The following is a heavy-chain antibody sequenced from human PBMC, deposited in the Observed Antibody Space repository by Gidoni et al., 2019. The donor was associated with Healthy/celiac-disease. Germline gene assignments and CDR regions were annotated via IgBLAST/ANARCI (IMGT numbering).Heavy chain of an antibody. CDR1: GFTFDDYA. V-gene: IGHV3-9*01. D-gene: IGHD6-13*01. CDR3: AKTDSSSWYTPYYFDY. J-gene: IGHJ4*02. CDR2: ISWNSGSI. Sequence: EVQLVESGGGLVQPGRSLRLSCAASGFTFDDYAMHWVRQAPGKGLEWVSGISWNSGSIGYADSVKGRFTISRDNAKNSLYLQMNSLRAEDTALYYCAKTDSSSWYTPYYFDYWGQGTLVTVSS.